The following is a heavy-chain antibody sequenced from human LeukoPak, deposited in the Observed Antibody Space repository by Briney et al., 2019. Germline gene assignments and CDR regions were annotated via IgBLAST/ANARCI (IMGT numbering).Heavy chain of an antibody. CDR1: GGSISSGSYY. V-gene: IGHV4-61*02. CDR3: ARQLVAGRSFDY. J-gene: IGHJ4*02. Sequence: SETLSLTCTVSGGSISSGSYYWSWIRQPAGKGLEWIGRIYTSGSTNYNPSLKSRVTKLLDTSKNQFSLKLSSVSAADTAVYYCARQLVAGRSFDYWGQGTLVTVSS. D-gene: IGHD6-13*01. CDR2: IYTSGST.